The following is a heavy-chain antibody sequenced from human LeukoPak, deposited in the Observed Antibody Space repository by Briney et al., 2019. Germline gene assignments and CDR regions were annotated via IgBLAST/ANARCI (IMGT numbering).Heavy chain of an antibody. D-gene: IGHD3-3*01. CDR1: GFTFSSYE. Sequence: GGSLRLPCAASGFTFSSYEMNWVRQAPGKGLEWVSYISSSGSTIYYADSVKGRFTISRDNAKNSLYLQMNSLRAEDTAVYYCAPGGTYYDFRSGYYTFDYWGQGTLVTVSS. J-gene: IGHJ4*02. CDR2: ISSSGSTI. V-gene: IGHV3-48*03. CDR3: APGGTYYDFRSGYYTFDY.